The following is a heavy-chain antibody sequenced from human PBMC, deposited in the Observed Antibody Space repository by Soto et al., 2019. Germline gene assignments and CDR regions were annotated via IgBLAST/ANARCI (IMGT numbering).Heavy chain of an antibody. CDR3: ARGMAGGHYYGMDV. J-gene: IGHJ6*02. D-gene: IGHD2-8*01. V-gene: IGHV4-31*03. Sequence: PSETLSLTCTVSGGSISSGGYYWSWIRQHPGKGLEWIGYIYYSGSTYYNPSLKSRVTISVDTSKNQFSLKLSSVTAADTAAYYCARGMAGGHYYGMDVWGQGTTVTVSS. CDR2: IYYSGST. CDR1: GGSISSGGYY.